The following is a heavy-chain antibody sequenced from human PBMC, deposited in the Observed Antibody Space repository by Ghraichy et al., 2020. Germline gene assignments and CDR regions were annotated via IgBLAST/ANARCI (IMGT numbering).Heavy chain of an antibody. Sequence: ASVKVSCKASGYTFTGYYMHWVRQAPGQGLEWMGWINPNSGGTNYAQKFQGRVTMTRDTSISTAYMELSRLRSDDTAVYYCARKAAAGTRRPGYFQHWGQGTLVTVSS. V-gene: IGHV1-2*02. J-gene: IGHJ1*01. D-gene: IGHD6-13*01. CDR3: ARKAAAGTRRPGYFQH. CDR1: GYTFTGYY. CDR2: INPNSGGT.